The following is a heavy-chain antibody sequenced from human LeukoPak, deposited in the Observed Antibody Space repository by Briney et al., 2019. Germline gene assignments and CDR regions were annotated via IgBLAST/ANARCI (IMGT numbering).Heavy chain of an antibody. V-gene: IGHV3-23*01. CDR2: ITGSGDRT. J-gene: IGHJ4*02. Sequence: GGSLRLSCAASGFTFSSYSMNWVRQAPGKGLEWVSAITGSGDRTYYTDSVRGRFTVSRDNSKNTLYLQMNGLRAEDTAVYYCAKRGEDPVDLDYWGQGTLVTVSS. CDR1: GFTFSSYS. CDR3: AKRGEDPVDLDY. D-gene: IGHD3-16*01.